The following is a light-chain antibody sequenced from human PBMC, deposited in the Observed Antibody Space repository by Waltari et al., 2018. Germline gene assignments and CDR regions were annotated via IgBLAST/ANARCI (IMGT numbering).Light chain of an antibody. CDR2: DDG. CDR1: KVGRKN. V-gene: IGLV3-21*02. CDR3: QVWDSGSDHYV. Sequence: SYVLTQPPSVSVAPGQTARITCDGNKVGRKNVQWYQHKPGQAPVLVVYDDGDRPSGIPERFSGSNSGNTATLTISRVEAGDEADYYCQVWDSGSDHYVFGTVTTVTVL. J-gene: IGLJ1*01.